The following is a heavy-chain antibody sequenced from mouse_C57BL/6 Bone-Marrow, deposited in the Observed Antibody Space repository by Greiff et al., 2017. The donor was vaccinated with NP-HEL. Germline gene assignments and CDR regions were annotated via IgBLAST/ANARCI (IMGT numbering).Heavy chain of an antibody. CDR2: INPYNGGT. V-gene: IGHV1-19*01. D-gene: IGHD1-1*01. CDR3: ARTGSSLPYWYFDV. Sequence: EVQLQQSGPVLVKPGASVKMSCKASGYTFTDYYMNWVKQSHGKSLEWIGVINPYNGGTSYNQKFKGKATLTVDKSSSTAYMELNSLTSEDSAVYYCARTGSSLPYWYFDVWGTGTTVTVSS. CDR1: GYTFTDYY. J-gene: IGHJ1*03.